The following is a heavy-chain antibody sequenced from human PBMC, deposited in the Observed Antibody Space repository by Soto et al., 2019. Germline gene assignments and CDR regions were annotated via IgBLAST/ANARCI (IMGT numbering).Heavy chain of an antibody. J-gene: IGHJ4*02. Sequence: ASVKVSCKASGYTFTGYYMHWVRQAPGQGLEWMGWINPNTGGTNYAQKFQGRVTMTRDTSISTAYMELSRLRSDDTAVYYCPRTPTRAAAAGTLTSDFDYWGQGTLVTVSS. V-gene: IGHV1-2*02. CDR3: PRTPTRAAAAGTLTSDFDY. D-gene: IGHD6-13*01. CDR2: INPNTGGT. CDR1: GYTFTGYY.